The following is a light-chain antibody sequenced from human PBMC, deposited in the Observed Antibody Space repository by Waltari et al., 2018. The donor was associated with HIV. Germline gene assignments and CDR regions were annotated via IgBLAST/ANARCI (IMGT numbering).Light chain of an antibody. J-gene: IGKJ1*01. CDR2: GAS. Sequence: EIVLTQSPGTLSLSPGERATLSCRASQSVSDNYLAWYHQKPGQSPRLLIYGASSRATGIPDRFSGSVSGTDFSLTISRLEPEDFGVHYCQQSATFPWTFGQGTKVEIK. CDR1: QSVSDNY. CDR3: QQSATFPWT. V-gene: IGKV3-20*01.